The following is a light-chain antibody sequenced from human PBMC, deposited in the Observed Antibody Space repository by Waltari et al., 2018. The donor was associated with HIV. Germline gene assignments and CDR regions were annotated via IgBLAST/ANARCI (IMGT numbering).Light chain of an antibody. CDR3: CSYAGSRTWV. CDR1: SSEVDGYNF. CDR2: DVF. J-gene: IGLJ3*02. V-gene: IGLV2-23*02. Sequence: QSALTQPASVSGSPGQSLTISCTGTSSEVDGYNFVSWYQQHPGKAPKLIMFDVFQRPSGVSVRFSGSKSGNTASLTISGLQSEDEADYYCCSYAGSRTWVFGGGTKVTVL.